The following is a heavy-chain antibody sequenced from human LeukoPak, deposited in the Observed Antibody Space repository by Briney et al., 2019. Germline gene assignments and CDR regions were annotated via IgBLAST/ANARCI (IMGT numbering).Heavy chain of an antibody. CDR2: IYYSGST. CDR3: ARVSGITMIVVVQSDGFDI. J-gene: IGHJ3*02. D-gene: IGHD3-22*01. Sequence: SETLSLTCTVSGGSLSSSSYYWGWLRQPPGKGLEWFGSIYYSGSTYYNPSLKSRVTISVDTSKNQFSLKLSAVTAADTAVYYCARVSGITMIVVVQSDGFDIWGQGTMVSVSS. V-gene: IGHV4-39*07. CDR1: GGSLSSSSYY.